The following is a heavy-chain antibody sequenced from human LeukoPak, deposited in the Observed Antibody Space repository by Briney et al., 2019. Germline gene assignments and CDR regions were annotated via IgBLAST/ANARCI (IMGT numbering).Heavy chain of an antibody. CDR2: IIPIFGTA. V-gene: IGHV1-69*13. Sequence: ASVKVSCKASGGTFSSYAISWVRQAPGQGLEWMEGIIPIFGTANYAQKFQGRVTITADESTSTAYMELSSLRSEDMAVYYCARWEVTTVNDYYYYGMDVWGQGTTVTVSS. CDR3: ARWEVTTVNDYYYYGMDV. J-gene: IGHJ6*02. D-gene: IGHD4-11*01. CDR1: GGTFSSYA.